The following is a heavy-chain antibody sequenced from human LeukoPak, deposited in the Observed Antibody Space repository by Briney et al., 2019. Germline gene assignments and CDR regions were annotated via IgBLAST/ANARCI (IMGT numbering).Heavy chain of an antibody. CDR3: ARYCSGGYCYSPFSFDY. D-gene: IGHD2-15*01. V-gene: IGHV3-48*02. CDR2: ISSSSGTI. CDR1: GFTFSSYS. Sequence: GGSLRLSCAASGFTFSSYSMNWVRQAPGKGLEWVSYISSSSGTIYYIDAVKGRFTISRDNAKNSLYLQMDSLRDEDTAVYYCARYCSGGYCYSPFSFDYWGQGTTVTVSS. J-gene: IGHJ4*03.